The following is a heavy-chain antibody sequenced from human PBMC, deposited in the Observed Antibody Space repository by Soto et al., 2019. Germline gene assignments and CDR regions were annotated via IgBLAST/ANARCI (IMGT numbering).Heavy chain of an antibody. V-gene: IGHV4-59*01. CDR2: VYYTGST. CDR3: AIDRGGWQQLVAFDL. J-gene: IGHJ3*01. D-gene: IGHD3-16*01. CDR1: GCSISNNY. Sequence: QVHLQESGPGLVKPSATLSLTCSVSGCSISNNYWSWIRQPPGKGLEWIGYVYYTGSTNYNPSFMSRVTMSVDASKNQFSLNVSSVTAADTAVYESAIDRGGWQQLVAFDLWGQGTVVAVSS.